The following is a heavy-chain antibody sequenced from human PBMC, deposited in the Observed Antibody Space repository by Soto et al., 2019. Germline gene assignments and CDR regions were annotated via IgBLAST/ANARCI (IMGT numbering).Heavy chain of an antibody. V-gene: IGHV4-4*02. J-gene: IGHJ4*02. CDR3: ASLPAPTYYYDSSGYY. CDR1: GASISSRSW. Sequence: LSLTCVVSGASISSRSWWTWVRQPPGKGLEWIGEIYDSGSTNYNPSLRSRVTISVDTSKNHFSLKLSSVTAADTAVYYCASLPAPTYYYDSSGYYWGQGTLVTVSS. CDR2: IYDSGST. D-gene: IGHD3-22*01.